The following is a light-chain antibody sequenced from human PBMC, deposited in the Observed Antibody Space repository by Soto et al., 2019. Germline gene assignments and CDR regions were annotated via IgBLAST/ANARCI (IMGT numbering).Light chain of an antibody. CDR2: KAS. Sequence: DIQMTQSPSTLSASVGDRITITCRASQTVYRWLAWYQQKPGKAPKLLIYKASTLESGVPSRFSGSGSGTEFTLTVSSLQPDDFATYYCQQYHTYSPPTLGGGTRWIS. V-gene: IGKV1-5*03. CDR3: QQYHTYSPPT. J-gene: IGKJ4*01. CDR1: QTVYRW.